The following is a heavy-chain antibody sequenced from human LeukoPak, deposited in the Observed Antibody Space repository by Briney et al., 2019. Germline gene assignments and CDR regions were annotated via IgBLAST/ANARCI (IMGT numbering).Heavy chain of an antibody. D-gene: IGHD3-22*01. CDR3: ARGHYYYDSSGYLRDYDAFDI. Sequence: PGGSLRLSCAASGFTFSTYIMNWVRQAPGKGLEWVSVIYSGGSTYYADSVKGRFTISRDNSKNTLYLQMNSLRAEDTAVYYCARGHYYYDSSGYLRDYDAFDIWGQGTMVTVSS. CDR2: IYSGGST. V-gene: IGHV3-53*01. CDR1: GFTFSTYI. J-gene: IGHJ3*02.